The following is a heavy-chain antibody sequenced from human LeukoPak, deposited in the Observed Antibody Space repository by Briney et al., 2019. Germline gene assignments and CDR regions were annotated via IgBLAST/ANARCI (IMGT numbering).Heavy chain of an antibody. V-gene: IGHV1-24*01. CDR3: ARDRGSGRIDQ. J-gene: IGHJ4*02. CDR1: GYTLTELS. Sequence: GASVKVSCKVSGYTLTELSMHWVRQAPGKGLEWMGGFDPEDGETIYAQRLQGRVALTRDTSTSTAYMELRSLRSDDTAVYYCARDRGSGRIDQWGQGTLVTVSS. D-gene: IGHD3-10*01. CDR2: FDPEDGET.